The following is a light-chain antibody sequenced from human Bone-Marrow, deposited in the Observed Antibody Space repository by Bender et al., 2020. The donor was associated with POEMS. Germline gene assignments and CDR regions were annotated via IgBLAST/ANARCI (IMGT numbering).Light chain of an antibody. CDR3: SSYAGTNTFDV. V-gene: IGLV1-40*01. J-gene: IGLJ2*01. Sequence: QSVLTQPPSVSGAPGQRVTISCTGSSSNTGSGYDINWYQHLPGTAPKLLIYGYNNRPSGVPDRFSGSKSGTSASLAITGLQAEDGGDYYCSSYAGTNTFDVFGGGTKVTVL. CDR1: SSNTGSGYD. CDR2: GYN.